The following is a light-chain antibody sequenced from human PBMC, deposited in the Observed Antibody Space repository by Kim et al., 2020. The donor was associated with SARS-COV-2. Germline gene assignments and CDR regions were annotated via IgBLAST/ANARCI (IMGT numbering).Light chain of an antibody. Sequence: DIQMTQSPSSLSASVGDRVTITCQASQDIRKNVNWYQQKPGKAPKALIYEASNLQTGVPSRFSGSGSGTDFTFTISSLQPEDIATYYCQQYENLPLTFGGGTKVDIK. CDR3: QQYENLPLT. CDR2: EAS. CDR1: QDIRKN. J-gene: IGKJ4*01. V-gene: IGKV1-33*01.